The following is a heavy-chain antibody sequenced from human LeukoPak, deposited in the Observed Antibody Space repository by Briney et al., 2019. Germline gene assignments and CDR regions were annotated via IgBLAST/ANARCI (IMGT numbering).Heavy chain of an antibody. V-gene: IGHV3-23*01. D-gene: IGHD1-26*01. J-gene: IGHJ4*02. CDR1: GFTVSSNY. CDR3: AKDDEWELLVDY. CDR2: ISGSGGST. Sequence: GGSLRLSCAASGFTVSSNYMSWVRQAPGKGLEWVSAISGSGGSTYYADSVKGRFTISRDNSKNTLYLQMNSLRAEDTAVYYCAKDDEWELLVDYWGQGTLVTVSS.